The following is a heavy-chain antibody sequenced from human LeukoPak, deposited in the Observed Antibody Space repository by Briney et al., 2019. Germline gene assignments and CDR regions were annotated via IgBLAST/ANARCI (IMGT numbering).Heavy chain of an antibody. V-gene: IGHV3-21*01. D-gene: IGHD3-16*01. Sequence: GGSLRLSCAASGFSFSDYNMHWVRQAPGKGLEWVSSISSSSSYIYYADSVKGRFTISRDNAKNSLYLHMNSLRAEDTAVYYCARAAKNYGGRFDSWGQGTLVTVSS. CDR3: ARAAKNYGGRFDS. CDR1: GFSFSDYN. J-gene: IGHJ4*02. CDR2: ISSSSSYI.